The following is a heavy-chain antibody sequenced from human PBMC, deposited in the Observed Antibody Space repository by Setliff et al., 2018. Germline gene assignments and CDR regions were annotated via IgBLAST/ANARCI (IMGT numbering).Heavy chain of an antibody. D-gene: IGHD6-19*01. J-gene: IGHJ5*02. Sequence: ASVKVSCKASGFTFTGYSIHWVRQAPGQGLEWVGWTNLVDGETRYARKFQGRVTMTRDTSITTAYMEISSLTSDDTAVYYCARDLFSSSWYDHWGQGTQVTVSA. CDR1: GFTFTGYS. CDR2: TNLVDGET. V-gene: IGHV1-2*02. CDR3: ARDLFSSSWYDH.